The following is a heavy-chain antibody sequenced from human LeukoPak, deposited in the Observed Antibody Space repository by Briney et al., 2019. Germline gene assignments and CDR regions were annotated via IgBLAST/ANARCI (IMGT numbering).Heavy chain of an antibody. Sequence: SETLSLTCTVSGGSISSYYWSWIRQPPGKGLEWIGYIYYSGSTNYNPSLKSRVTISVDTSKNQFSLKLSSVTAAGTAVYYCARAGYCGGDCYSGFDYWGQGTLVTVSS. CDR1: GGSISSYY. D-gene: IGHD2-21*02. J-gene: IGHJ4*02. CDR3: ARAGYCGGDCYSGFDY. V-gene: IGHV4-59*01. CDR2: IYYSGST.